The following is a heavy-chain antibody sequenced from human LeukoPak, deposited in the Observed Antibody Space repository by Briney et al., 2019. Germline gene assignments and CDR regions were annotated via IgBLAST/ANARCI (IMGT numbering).Heavy chain of an antibody. Sequence: SGPALVTPTQTLTLTCTFSGFSLSTSGMCVTWIRQPPGKGLEWIGEINHSGSTNYNPSLKSRVTISVDTSKNQFSLKLSSVTAADTAVYYCARAIGYGDSPPDYWGQGTLVTVSS. CDR2: INHSGST. CDR3: ARAIGYGDSPPDY. V-gene: IGHV4-39*07. J-gene: IGHJ4*02. CDR1: GFSLSTSGM. D-gene: IGHD4-17*01.